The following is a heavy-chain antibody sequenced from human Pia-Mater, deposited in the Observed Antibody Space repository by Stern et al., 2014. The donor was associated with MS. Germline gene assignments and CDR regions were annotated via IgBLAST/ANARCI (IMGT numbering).Heavy chain of an antibody. D-gene: IGHD3-22*01. Sequence: EVQLVASGGGLVQPGGSLRLSCAASGFTFSSYSMNWVRQAPAKGLEWVSYISSSSRTIYYADSVKGRFTISRDNAKNSLYLQMNSLRDEDTAVYYCARDRRYYDSSGYPNWFDPWGQGTLVTVSS. CDR2: ISSSSRTI. V-gene: IGHV3-48*02. J-gene: IGHJ5*02. CDR1: GFTFSSYS. CDR3: ARDRRYYDSSGYPNWFDP.